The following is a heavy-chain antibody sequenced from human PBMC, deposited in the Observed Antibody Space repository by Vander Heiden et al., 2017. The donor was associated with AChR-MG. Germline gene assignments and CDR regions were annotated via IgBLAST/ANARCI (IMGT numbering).Heavy chain of an antibody. CDR1: GYTFTSYG. Sequence: QVQLVQSGAEVKKPGASVKVSCKASGYTFTSYGISWVRQAPGQGLEWMGWISAYNGNTNYAQKLQGRVTMTTDTSTSTAYMELRSLRSDDTAVYYCARDDLNFVGDGYPKPVGYWGQGTLVTVSS. V-gene: IGHV1-18*01. D-gene: IGHD1-26*01. CDR3: ARDDLNFVGDGYPKPVGY. J-gene: IGHJ4*02. CDR2: ISAYNGNT.